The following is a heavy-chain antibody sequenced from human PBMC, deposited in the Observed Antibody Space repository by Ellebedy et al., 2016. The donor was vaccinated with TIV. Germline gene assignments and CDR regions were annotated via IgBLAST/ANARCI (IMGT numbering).Heavy chain of an antibody. D-gene: IGHD6-13*01. V-gene: IGHV3-30*02. Sequence: GESLKISCVASGFSFSTYGMHWVRQAPGKGLEWVAYIRDDSSKKYYADSLKVRFTISRDNSKNTLYLQMSALRRDDTAVYYCAKGRSAAVDHWGQGTLVTVSS. J-gene: IGHJ4*02. CDR1: GFSFSTYG. CDR2: IRDDSSKK. CDR3: AKGRSAAVDH.